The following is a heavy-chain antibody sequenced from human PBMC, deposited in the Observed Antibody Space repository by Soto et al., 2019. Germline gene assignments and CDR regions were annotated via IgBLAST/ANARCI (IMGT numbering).Heavy chain of an antibody. Sequence: QVHLVQSGAEVKKPGDSVKVSCKASGYTFTDYYIHWVRQAPGQGLEWMAWINPISGGTNYAQKFQGRGTMTRDTSITTTYMELSRLTSDDTAVYYCARDSVGYCSRTRCYGQGYFDYWGQGALVTVSS. CDR1: GYTFTDYY. CDR3: ARDSVGYCSRTRCYGQGYFDY. J-gene: IGHJ4*02. V-gene: IGHV1-2*02. D-gene: IGHD2-2*03. CDR2: INPISGGT.